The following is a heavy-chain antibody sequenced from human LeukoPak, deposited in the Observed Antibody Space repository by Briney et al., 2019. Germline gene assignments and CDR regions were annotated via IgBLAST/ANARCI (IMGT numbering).Heavy chain of an antibody. CDR3: AKDNADYPIYYFDS. Sequence: PGGSLRLSCAASGFTFSTYAMNWVRQAPGKGLEWVSGISSSGGGKFYADSEKGRFTISRDKSKSTLYLQMNSLRAEDAAVYYCAKDNADYPIYYFDSWGQGTLVTVSS. J-gene: IGHJ4*02. CDR1: GFTFSTYA. D-gene: IGHD3-16*01. V-gene: IGHV3-23*01. CDR2: ISSSGGGK.